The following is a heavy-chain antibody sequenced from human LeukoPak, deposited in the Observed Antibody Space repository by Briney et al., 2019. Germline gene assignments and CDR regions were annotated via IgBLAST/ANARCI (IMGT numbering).Heavy chain of an antibody. CDR2: ISYSGTT. D-gene: IGHD3-10*01. J-gene: IGHJ5*02. CDR3: ARVLPGEWFGELFRWFDP. CDR1: GASISSSRYY. V-gene: IGHV4-39*07. Sequence: KPSGTLSLTCTVSGASISSSRYYWGWIRQPPGKGLEWIGSISYSGTTYHNPSLKSRITISVDTSRNQFSLKLSSVTAADTAVYYCARVLPGEWFGELFRWFDPWGQGTLVTVSS.